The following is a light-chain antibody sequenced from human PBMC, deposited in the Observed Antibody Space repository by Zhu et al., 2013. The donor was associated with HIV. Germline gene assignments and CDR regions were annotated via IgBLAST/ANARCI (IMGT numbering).Light chain of an antibody. J-gene: IGKJ4*01. CDR3: QQYGSSGLT. CDR1: QSVSSSN. V-gene: IGKV3-20*01. CDR2: GAS. Sequence: EIVLTQSPGTLSLSPGERATLSCRASQSVSSSNLGWYQQKPGQAPRLLIYGASSRATGIPDRFSGSGSGTDFTLTISRLEPEDFAVYYCQQYGSSGLTFGGGTKVEIK.